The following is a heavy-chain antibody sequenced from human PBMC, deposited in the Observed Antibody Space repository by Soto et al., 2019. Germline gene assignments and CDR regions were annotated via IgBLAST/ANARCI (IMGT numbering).Heavy chain of an antibody. CDR2: INHSGST. D-gene: IGHD3-10*01. V-gene: IGHV4-34*01. J-gene: IGHJ5*02. CDR3: ARDRRLISMVRGVSLWFVP. Sequence: PSETLSLTCAVYGGSFSGYYWSWIRQPPGKGLEWIGEINHSGSTNYNPSLKSRVTISIDTSKNQFSLKLSSVTAADTAVYYCARDRRLISMVRGVSLWFVPWGQGTLVTVFS. CDR1: GGSFSGYY.